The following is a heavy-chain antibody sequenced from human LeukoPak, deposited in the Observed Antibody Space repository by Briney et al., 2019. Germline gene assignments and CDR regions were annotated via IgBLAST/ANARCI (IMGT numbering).Heavy chain of an antibody. J-gene: IGHJ4*02. CDR1: GYTFTGYY. Sequence: ASVKVSCKASGYTFTGYYIHWVRQAPGQGLEWMGWINPKSGGTNYAQKFQGRVTMTRDTSISTAYLELSRLRSDDTAVYYCARFRGYSNYVYFDYWGQGILVTVSS. CDR2: INPKSGGT. D-gene: IGHD4-11*01. V-gene: IGHV1-2*02. CDR3: ARFRGYSNYVYFDY.